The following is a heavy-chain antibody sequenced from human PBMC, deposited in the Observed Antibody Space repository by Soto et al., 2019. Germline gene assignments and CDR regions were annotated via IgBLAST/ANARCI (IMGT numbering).Heavy chain of an antibody. V-gene: IGHV1-18*01. CDR1: GYTFTSYG. D-gene: IGHD3-3*01. Sequence: ASVKVSCKASGYTFTSYGISWVRQAPGQGLEWMGWISAYNGNTNYAQKLQGRVTMTTDTSTSTAYMELRSLRSDDTAVYYCARVGGYDFWRGPLDFWGQGTLVTVSS. CDR2: ISAYNGNT. CDR3: ARVGGYDFWRGPLDF. J-gene: IGHJ4*02.